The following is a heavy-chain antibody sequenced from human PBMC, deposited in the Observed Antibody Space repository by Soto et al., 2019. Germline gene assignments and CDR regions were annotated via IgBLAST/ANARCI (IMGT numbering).Heavy chain of an antibody. Sequence: QVQLVESGGGVVQPGRSLRLSCAASGFTFSSYAMHWVRQAPGKGLEWVAVISYDGSNKYYADSVKGRFTISRDNSKNTLYLQMTSLRAEDTAVYYCASDKPNNAGFDYWGQGTLVTVSS. CDR3: ASDKPNNAGFDY. CDR1: GFTFSSYA. CDR2: ISYDGSNK. D-gene: IGHD1-20*01. V-gene: IGHV3-30-3*01. J-gene: IGHJ4*02.